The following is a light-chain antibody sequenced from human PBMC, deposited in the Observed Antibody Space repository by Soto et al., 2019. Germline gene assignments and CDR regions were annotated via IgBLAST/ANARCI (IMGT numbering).Light chain of an antibody. J-gene: IGKJ3*01. CDR1: ESVTSS. CDR3: QQRSHWPAFT. V-gene: IGKV3-11*01. Sequence: EIVLTQSPATLSLSPGERATLSCRASESVTSSLAWYRQKPGRAPRLLIYHTSNRATGVPARFSGSGSGTDFTLTISRLEPEDFAVYYCQQRSHWPAFTFGPGTKVDIK. CDR2: HTS.